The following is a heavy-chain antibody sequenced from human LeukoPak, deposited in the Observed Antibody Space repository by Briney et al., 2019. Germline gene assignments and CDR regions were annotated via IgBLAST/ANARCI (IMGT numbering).Heavy chain of an antibody. CDR1: GGSISSSSYY. V-gene: IGHV4-39*07. Sequence: SETLSLTCTVSGGSISSSSYYWGWIRQPPGKGLEWIGSIYYSGSTNYNPSLKSRVTISVDTSKNQFSLKLSSVTAADTAVYYCARVGGSYVGWFDPWGQGTLVTVSS. D-gene: IGHD1-26*01. J-gene: IGHJ5*02. CDR3: ARVGGSYVGWFDP. CDR2: IYYSGST.